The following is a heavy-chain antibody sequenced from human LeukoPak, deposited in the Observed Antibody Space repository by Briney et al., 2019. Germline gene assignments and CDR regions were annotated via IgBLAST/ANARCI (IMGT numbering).Heavy chain of an antibody. CDR2: IHFSGGT. CDR3: ARHGYYSSGNYFDY. D-gene: IGHD3-22*01. Sequence: SETLSLTCTVSGGPISSSGYYWGWIRQPPGKGLEWIGSIHFSGGTYYNPSLMSRVTISVDTSKTQFSLNLSSVTAADTAVYYCARHGYYSSGNYFDYWGQGTLVTVSS. J-gene: IGHJ4*02. V-gene: IGHV4-39*01. CDR1: GGPISSSGYY.